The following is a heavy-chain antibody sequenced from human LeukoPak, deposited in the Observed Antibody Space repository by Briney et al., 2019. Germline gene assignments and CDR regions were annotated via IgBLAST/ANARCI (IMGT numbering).Heavy chain of an antibody. CDR2: ISYDGSNK. V-gene: IGHV3-30-3*01. CDR1: GFTFSSYA. J-gene: IGHJ6*02. D-gene: IGHD1-26*01. Sequence: GRPLRLSCAASGFTFSSYAMHWVRQAPGKGLEWVAAISYDGSNKYYADSVKGRFTISRDNSKNTLYLQMNSLRAEGTAVYYCARRRREDYYYGMDVWGQGTTVTVSS. CDR3: ARRRREDYYYGMDV.